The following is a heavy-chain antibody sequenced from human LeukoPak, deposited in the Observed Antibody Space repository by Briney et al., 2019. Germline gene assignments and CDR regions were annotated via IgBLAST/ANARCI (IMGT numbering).Heavy chain of an antibody. CDR2: ISGGGGST. V-gene: IGHV3-23*01. D-gene: IGHD1-26*01. CDR3: AKGGKWDVTPFDY. J-gene: IGHJ4*02. CDR1: GFTFTSYS. Sequence: GGSLRLSCAASGFTFTSYSMNWVRQAPGKGLEWVSTISGGGGSTYYADSVKGRFTISRDNSKNTLYQQVNSLRAEDTAVYYCAKGGKWDVTPFDYWGQGTLVTVSS.